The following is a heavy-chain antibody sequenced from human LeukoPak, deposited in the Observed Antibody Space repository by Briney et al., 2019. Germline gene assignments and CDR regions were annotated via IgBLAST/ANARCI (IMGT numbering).Heavy chain of an antibody. Sequence: AASVKVSCKASGGTFSSYAISWVRQAPGQGLEWMGGIIPIFGTANYAQKFQGRVTITADESTSTAYMELSSLRSEDTAVYYCARGHGRSGYYHYWGQGTLVTVSS. CDR3: ARGHGRSGYYHY. J-gene: IGHJ4*02. V-gene: IGHV1-69*13. CDR1: GGTFSSYA. D-gene: IGHD3-22*01. CDR2: IIPIFGTA.